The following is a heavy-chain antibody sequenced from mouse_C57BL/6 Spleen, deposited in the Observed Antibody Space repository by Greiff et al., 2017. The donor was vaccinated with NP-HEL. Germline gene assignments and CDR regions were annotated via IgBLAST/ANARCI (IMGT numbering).Heavy chain of an antibody. D-gene: IGHD3-2*02. V-gene: IGHV1-69*01. Sequence: QVQLQQPGAELVMPGASVKLSCKASGYTFTSYWMHWVKQRPGQGLEWIGEIDPSDSYTNYNQKFKGKSTLTVDKSSSTAYMQLSSLTSEDSAVYYCAGGAQATPYYFDYWGQGTTLTVSS. CDR3: AGGAQATPYYFDY. J-gene: IGHJ2*01. CDR2: IDPSDSYT. CDR1: GYTFTSYW.